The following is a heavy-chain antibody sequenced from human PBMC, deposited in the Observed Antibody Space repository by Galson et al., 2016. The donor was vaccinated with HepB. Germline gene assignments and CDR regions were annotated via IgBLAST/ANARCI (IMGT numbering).Heavy chain of an antibody. CDR1: GYSFSTYW. CDR3: SQQGGSRSLRYFDY. Sequence: QSGAEVKKPGESLKISCKGSGYSFSTYWIGWVRQMPGKGLELMGIINPGDSNIRYSPSFQGQVTISTDKSISTAYLQWSSLKASDTAMYYCSQQGGSRSLRYFDYWGQGTLVTVSS. CDR2: INPGDSNI. D-gene: IGHD3-10*01. J-gene: IGHJ4*02. V-gene: IGHV5-51*01.